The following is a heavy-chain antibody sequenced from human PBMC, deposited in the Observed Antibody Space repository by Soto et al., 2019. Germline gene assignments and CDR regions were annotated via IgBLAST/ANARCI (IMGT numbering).Heavy chain of an antibody. CDR1: GGSFTAYY. D-gene: IGHD3-10*01. J-gene: IGHJ5*02. CDR2: IHHSGST. CDR3: VRGRRGDP. V-gene: IGHV4-34*01. Sequence: SETLSLTCAVSGGSFTAYYWSWVRQSPDMRLEWIGEIHHSGSTTYNPSLESRVTISVDTSKRQFSLKLTSVTAADTAVYYCVRGRRGDPWGQGTPVTVSS.